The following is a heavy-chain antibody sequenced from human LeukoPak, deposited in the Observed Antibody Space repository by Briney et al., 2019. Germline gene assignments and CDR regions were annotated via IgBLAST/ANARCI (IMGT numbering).Heavy chain of an antibody. Sequence: PGGSLRLSCAASGFTFSSYAMHWARQAPGKGLEWVAVISYDGSNKYYADSVKGRFTISRDNSKNTLYLQMNSLRAEDTAVYYCARGSGGPQRYDAFDIWGQGTMVTVSS. CDR1: GFTFSSYA. CDR2: ISYDGSNK. J-gene: IGHJ3*02. D-gene: IGHD2-8*02. CDR3: ARGSGGPQRYDAFDI. V-gene: IGHV3-30-3*01.